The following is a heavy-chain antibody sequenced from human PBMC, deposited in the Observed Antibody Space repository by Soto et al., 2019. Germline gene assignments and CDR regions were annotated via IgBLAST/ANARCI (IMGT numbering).Heavy chain of an antibody. J-gene: IGHJ4*02. D-gene: IGHD1-7*01. V-gene: IGHV3-33*01. CDR1: GFTFSSYG. CDR2: IWYDGSNK. CDR3: ARDQNSNWNYRSPFDY. Sequence: GGSLRLSCAASGFTFSSYGMHWVRQAPGKGLEWVAVIWYDGSNKYYADSVKGRFTISRDNSKNTLYLQMNSLRAEDTAVYYCARDQNSNWNYRSPFDYWGQGTLVTVSS.